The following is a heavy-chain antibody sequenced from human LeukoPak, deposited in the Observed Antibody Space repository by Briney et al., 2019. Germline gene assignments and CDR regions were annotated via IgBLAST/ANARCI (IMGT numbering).Heavy chain of an antibody. V-gene: IGHV3-53*01. J-gene: IGHJ4*02. D-gene: IGHD2-15*01. CDR3: ARGYCRGGSCYLPFDY. Sequence: GGSLRLSCAASGFTVSSNYMSWVRQAPGEGLGGVSVIYWGGSTYYADSVKGRFTTSRDNSKTTLYLQMNSLSAEDTAVYYSARGYCRGGSCYLPFDYWGQGTLVTVSS. CDR1: GFTVSSNY. CDR2: IYWGGST.